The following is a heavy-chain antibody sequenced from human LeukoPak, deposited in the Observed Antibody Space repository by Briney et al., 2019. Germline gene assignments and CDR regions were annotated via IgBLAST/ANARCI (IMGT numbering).Heavy chain of an antibody. Sequence: GESLKISCKGSGYSFTSYWIGWVRQMPGKGLEWMGIIYPGDSDTRYSPFFQGQVTISADKSISTAYLQWSSLKASDTAMYYCATPELGYSSSWGDAFDIWGQGTMVTVSS. J-gene: IGHJ3*02. V-gene: IGHV5-51*01. CDR1: GYSFTSYW. D-gene: IGHD6-13*01. CDR3: ATPELGYSSSWGDAFDI. CDR2: IYPGDSDT.